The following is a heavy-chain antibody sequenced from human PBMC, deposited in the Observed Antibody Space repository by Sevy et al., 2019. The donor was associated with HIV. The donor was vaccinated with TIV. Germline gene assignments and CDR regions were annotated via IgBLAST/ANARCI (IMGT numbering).Heavy chain of an antibody. J-gene: IGHJ6*02. CDR1: GFTFSSYG. V-gene: IGHV3-33*01. Sequence: GGSLRLSCAASGFTFSSYGMHWVCQAPGKGLEWVAVIWYDGINKYYGDSVKGRFTISRDNSKNTVYLQMNSLRAEDTAVYYCARAGDIVEVVAHYGMDVWGQRTTVTVSS. CDR3: ARAGDIVEVVAHYGMDV. CDR2: IWYDGINK. D-gene: IGHD2-15*01.